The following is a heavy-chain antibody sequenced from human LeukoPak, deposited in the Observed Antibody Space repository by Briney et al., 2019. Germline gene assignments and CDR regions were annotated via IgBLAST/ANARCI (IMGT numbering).Heavy chain of an antibody. CDR3: ARVGCGGDCLGYYYYYMDV. CDR1: GGSISSYY. J-gene: IGHJ6*03. V-gene: IGHV4-59*01. D-gene: IGHD2-21*02. Sequence: SGTLSLTCTVSGGSISSYYWSWIRQPPGKGLEWIGYIYYSGSTNYSPSLKSRVTISVDTSKNQFSLKLSSVTAADTAVYYCARVGCGGDCLGYYYYYMDVWGKGTTAPSP. CDR2: IYYSGST.